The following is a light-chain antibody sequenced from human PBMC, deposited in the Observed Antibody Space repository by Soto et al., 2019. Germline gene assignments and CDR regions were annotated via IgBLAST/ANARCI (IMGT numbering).Light chain of an antibody. CDR2: GAS. CDR1: QSVSSN. V-gene: IGKV3-15*01. Sequence: EIVMTQSPATLSVSPGERATLSCRASQSVSSNLAWYQQKPGQAPRLLIYGASTRATGIPARFSGSGSGTEFTLTSSSLQSQDSAVYYCQQYNNWGTFGQGTKVEIK. CDR3: QQYNNWGT. J-gene: IGKJ1*01.